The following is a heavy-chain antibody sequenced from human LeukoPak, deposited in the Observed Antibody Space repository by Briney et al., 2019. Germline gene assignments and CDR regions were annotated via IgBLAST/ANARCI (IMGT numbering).Heavy chain of an antibody. CDR3: ARSGKRMATSRYYYYYGMDV. CDR1: GFTFSDYY. D-gene: IGHD5-24*01. Sequence: GSLRLSCAASGFTFSDYYMSWIRQPPGKGLEWIGEINHSGGTNYNPSLKSRVTISVDTSKNQFSLKLSSVTAADTAVYYCARSGKRMATSRYYYYYGMDVWGQGTTVTVSS. V-gene: IGHV4-34*01. J-gene: IGHJ6*02. CDR2: INHSGGT.